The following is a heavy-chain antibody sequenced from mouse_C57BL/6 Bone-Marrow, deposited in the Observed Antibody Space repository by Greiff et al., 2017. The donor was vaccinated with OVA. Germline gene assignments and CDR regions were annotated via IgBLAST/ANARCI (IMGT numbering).Heavy chain of an antibody. CDR1: GFTFSDYY. J-gene: IGHJ4*01. Sequence: EVQRVESGGGLVQPGGSLKLSCAASGFTFSDYYMYWVRQTPEKRLEWVAYISNGGGSTYYPDTVKGRFTISRDNAKNTLYLQMSRLKSEDTAMYYCARLGIGDYAMDYWGQGTSVTVSS. CDR3: ARLGIGDYAMDY. D-gene: IGHD1-1*02. V-gene: IGHV5-12*01. CDR2: ISNGGGST.